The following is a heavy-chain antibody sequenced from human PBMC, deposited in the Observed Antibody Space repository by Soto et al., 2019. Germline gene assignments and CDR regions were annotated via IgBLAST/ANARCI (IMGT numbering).Heavy chain of an antibody. CDR1: GGSVSSGSYY. CDR2: IYYSGTT. Sequence: SETLSLTCTVSGGSVSSGSYYWSWIRQPPGKGLEWIGYIYYSGTTHYNPSLKSRVTISVDTSKKQFSLKLTSVTAADTAVYYCARERTGYPTFLDYWGRGTLVTVSS. V-gene: IGHV4-61*01. CDR3: ARERTGYPTFLDY. D-gene: IGHD3-16*01. J-gene: IGHJ4*02.